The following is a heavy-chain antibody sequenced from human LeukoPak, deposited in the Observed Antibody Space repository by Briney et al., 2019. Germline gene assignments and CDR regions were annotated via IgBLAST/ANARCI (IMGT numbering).Heavy chain of an antibody. D-gene: IGHD3-22*01. CDR1: GYSFSTYW. Sequence: GESLKISCQGSGYSFSTYWIGWVRQMPGKGLEWMGIIYPGDSNTRYSPSFQGQVTISADKSISTAYLQWSSLKASDTAMYFCTRWDHPGYVYSRIDSWGQGTLVTVSS. J-gene: IGHJ4*02. CDR3: TRWDHPGYVYSRIDS. CDR2: IYPGDSNT. V-gene: IGHV5-51*01.